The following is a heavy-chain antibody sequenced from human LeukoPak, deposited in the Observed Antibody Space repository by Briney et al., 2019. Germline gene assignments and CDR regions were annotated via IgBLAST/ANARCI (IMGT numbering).Heavy chain of an antibody. Sequence: GESLRISCKVSGYSFPSYGITWVRQVPGKGLEWMGRIAPSDSYTNYNPSFEGHVTMEKSITTVYLQWSSLKASDTAMYYCVRQPPGVYDTTQNWFDPWGQGTLVTVSS. CDR3: VRQPPGVYDTTQNWFDP. J-gene: IGHJ5*02. D-gene: IGHD3-22*01. CDR2: IAPSDSYT. CDR1: GYSFPSYG. V-gene: IGHV5-10-1*01.